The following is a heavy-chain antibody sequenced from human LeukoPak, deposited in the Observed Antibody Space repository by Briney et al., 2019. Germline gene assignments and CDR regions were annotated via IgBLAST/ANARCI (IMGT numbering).Heavy chain of an antibody. D-gene: IGHD3-22*01. CDR3: ASEPTYYYDSSGHY. J-gene: IGHJ4*02. CDR1: GFTFSSYW. V-gene: IGHV3-7*03. CDR2: IKQDGSEK. Sequence: GGSLRLSCAASGFTFSSYWMSWVRQAPGKGLEWVANIKQDGSEKYYVDSVKGRFTISRDNAKNLLYLQMNSLRAEDTAVYYCASEPTYYYDSSGHYWGQGTLVTVSS.